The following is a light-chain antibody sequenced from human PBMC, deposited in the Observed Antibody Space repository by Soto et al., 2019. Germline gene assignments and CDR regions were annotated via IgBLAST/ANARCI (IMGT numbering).Light chain of an antibody. CDR3: QQRSNWPRTWT. CDR2: GAS. Sequence: EIVLTQSPGTLSLSPGERATLSCRASQTVSSNFVAWYQEKSGQGPRLLIYGASNRATGIPARFSGSGSGTDFTLTISSLEPEDFAVYYCQQRSNWPRTWTFGQGTK. J-gene: IGKJ1*01. V-gene: IGKV3-11*01. CDR1: QTVSSN.